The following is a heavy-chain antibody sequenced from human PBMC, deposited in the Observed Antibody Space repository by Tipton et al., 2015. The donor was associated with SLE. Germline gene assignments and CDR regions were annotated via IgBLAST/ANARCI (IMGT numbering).Heavy chain of an antibody. D-gene: IGHD2-15*01. Sequence: TLSLTCSVSGGSISHFYWSWIRQPPGKGLEWIAYIYYSGTTNYNPSLKSRVSISVDMSKNQFSLRLSSVTAADTGVYYCVKSVVVVSPRDYYYYMDVWGKVTTVTVSS. V-gene: IGHV4-59*08. CDR1: GGSISHFY. J-gene: IGHJ6*03. CDR2: IYYSGTT. CDR3: VKSVVVVSPRDYYYYMDV.